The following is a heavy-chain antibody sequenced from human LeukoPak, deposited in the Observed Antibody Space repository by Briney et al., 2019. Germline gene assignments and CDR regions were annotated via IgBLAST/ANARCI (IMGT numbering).Heavy chain of an antibody. J-gene: IGHJ4*02. Sequence: SETLSLTCTVSGGSISSYYWSWVRQPPGKGLEWIGYIYYSGSTNYNPSLKSRVTISVDTSKNHFSLKLRSVTAADTAVYYCARDIGGYSSQLDYWGQGNLVSLST. D-gene: IGHD6-13*01. V-gene: IGHV4-59*01. CDR1: GGSISSYY. CDR3: ARDIGGYSSQLDY. CDR2: IYYSGST.